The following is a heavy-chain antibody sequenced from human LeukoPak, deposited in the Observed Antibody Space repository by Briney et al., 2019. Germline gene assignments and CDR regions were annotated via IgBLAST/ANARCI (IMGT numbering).Heavy chain of an antibody. Sequence: GGSLRLSCVASGFTVSSSDMNWVRQAPGKGLEWVSVIYSGGTTSYADSVKGRFTISRDNSKNTLYLQMNSLRAEDTAVYYCARDRGEWLVRWFDYWGQGTLVTVSS. V-gene: IGHV3-66*01. D-gene: IGHD6-19*01. CDR1: GFTVSSSD. J-gene: IGHJ4*02. CDR2: IYSGGTT. CDR3: ARDRGEWLVRWFDY.